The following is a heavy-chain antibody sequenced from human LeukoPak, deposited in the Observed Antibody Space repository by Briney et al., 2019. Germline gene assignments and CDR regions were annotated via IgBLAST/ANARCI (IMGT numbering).Heavy chain of an antibody. J-gene: IGHJ4*02. V-gene: IGHV1-69*13. D-gene: IGHD3-22*01. CDR3: AREGGDYYDSSGYYRGLLDY. CDR1: GYTFTGYY. CDR2: IITIFGTA. Sequence: SVKVSCKASGYTFTGYYMHWVRQAPGQGLEWMGGIITIFGTAKYAQKFQGRVTITADESTSTAYMELSSLRSEDTAVYYCAREGGDYYDSSGYYRGLLDYWGQGTLVTVSS.